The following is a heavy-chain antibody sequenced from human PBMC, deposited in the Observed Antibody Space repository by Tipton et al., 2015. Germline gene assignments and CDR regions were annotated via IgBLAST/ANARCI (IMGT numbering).Heavy chain of an antibody. CDR3: ARRSAIAARQDFDY. J-gene: IGHJ4*02. CDR2: INSDGSTI. Sequence: SLRLSCAASGFTFNNFEMHWVRQTPGKGLEWVSRINSDGSTIDYADSVKGRFTISRDNAKNTLYLQMNSLRDEDTAVYYCARRSAIAARQDFDYWGQGTLVTVSS. V-gene: IGHV3-74*01. CDR1: GFTFNNFE. D-gene: IGHD6-6*01.